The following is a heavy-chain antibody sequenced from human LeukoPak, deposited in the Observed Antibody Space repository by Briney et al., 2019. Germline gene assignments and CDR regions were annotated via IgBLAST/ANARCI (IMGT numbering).Heavy chain of an antibody. CDR3: ARMRGYSLGYWYLDV. V-gene: IGHV1-8*01. D-gene: IGHD5-18*01. J-gene: IGHJ2*01. Sequence: GASVKVSCKAAGYTFTSHDINWVRQAAGQGLEWMGWMNPTSGYTGYAQKFQGRITLTRDTSISTAYMELSSLRSDDTAVYYCARMRGYSLGYWYLDVWGRGTLGSVSS. CDR2: MNPTSGYT. CDR1: GYTFTSHD.